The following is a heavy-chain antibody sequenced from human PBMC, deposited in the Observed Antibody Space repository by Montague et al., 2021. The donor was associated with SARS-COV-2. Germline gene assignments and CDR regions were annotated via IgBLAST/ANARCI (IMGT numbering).Heavy chain of an antibody. CDR1: GGSISSPGYY. V-gene: IGHV4-61*02. CDR3: ARGALFYDSSGYYSDAFDI. D-gene: IGHD3-22*01. J-gene: IGHJ3*02. Sequence: TLSLTCTVSGGSISSPGYYWSWIRQPAGKGLEWIGRIYTSGSTNYDPSLKSRVTMSVDTSKNQFSLKLSSVTAADTAVYYCARGALFYDSSGYYSDAFDIWGQGTMVTVSS. CDR2: IYTSGST.